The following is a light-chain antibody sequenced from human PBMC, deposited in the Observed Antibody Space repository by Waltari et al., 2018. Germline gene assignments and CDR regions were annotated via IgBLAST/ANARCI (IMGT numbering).Light chain of an antibody. Sequence: ETVMTQSPTTLSVSPGEGVTLSCRASQSVGTNLAWHQHKPGQAPRLLIYGASTRAAGIPVRFSGRGAGTEVTLTISGLQSEDFAVYYCHQYNNWPPFTFGPGTKVDI. J-gene: IGKJ3*01. CDR2: GAS. V-gene: IGKV3-15*01. CDR1: QSVGTN. CDR3: HQYNNWPPFT.